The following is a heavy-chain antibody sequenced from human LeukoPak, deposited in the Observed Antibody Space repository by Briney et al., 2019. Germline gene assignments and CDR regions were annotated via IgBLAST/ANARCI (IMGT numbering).Heavy chain of an antibody. CDR3: ASFDWNYFDY. Sequence: GGSLRLSCAASGFIFSGYWMSWVRQAPGKGLEWVANIKQDGSEKYYVDSVKGRFTISRDNAKNSLYLQMNSLRAEDTAVYYCASFDWNYFDYWGQGTLVTVSS. J-gene: IGHJ4*02. CDR1: GFIFSGYW. V-gene: IGHV3-7*01. D-gene: IGHD3-9*01. CDR2: IKQDGSEK.